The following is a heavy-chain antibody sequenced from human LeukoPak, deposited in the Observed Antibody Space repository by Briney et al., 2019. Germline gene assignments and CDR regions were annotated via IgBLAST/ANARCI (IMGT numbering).Heavy chain of an antibody. Sequence: SETLSLTCAVYGGSFSGYYWSWIRQPPGKGLEWIGEINHSGSTNYNPSLKSRVTISVDTSKNQFSLKLSSVTAADTAVYYCARRPRTYYYGSGSYYNPMIYYYYGMDVWGQGTTVTVSS. J-gene: IGHJ6*02. CDR3: ARRPRTYYYGSGSYYNPMIYYYYGMDV. CDR2: INHSGST. D-gene: IGHD3-10*01. V-gene: IGHV4-34*01. CDR1: GGSFSGYY.